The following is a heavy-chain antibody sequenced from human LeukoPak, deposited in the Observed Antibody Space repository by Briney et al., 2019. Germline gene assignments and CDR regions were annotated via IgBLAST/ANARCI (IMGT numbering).Heavy chain of an antibody. Sequence: SETLSLTCTVSGGSISSYYWSWIRQPPGKGLEWIGEINHSGSTNYNPSLKSRVTISVDTSKNQFSLKLSSVTAADTAVYYCARTHRNEVDYWGQGTLVTVSS. V-gene: IGHV4-34*01. CDR1: GGSISSYY. D-gene: IGHD1-14*01. CDR2: INHSGST. J-gene: IGHJ4*02. CDR3: ARTHRNEVDY.